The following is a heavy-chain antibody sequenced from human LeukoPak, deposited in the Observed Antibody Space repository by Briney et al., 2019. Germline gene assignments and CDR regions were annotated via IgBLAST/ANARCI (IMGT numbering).Heavy chain of an antibody. CDR3: ARGRVAAAGTREDVIGMDV. V-gene: IGHV4-59*12. Sequence: SETLSLTCTVSGGSISSYYWSWIRQPPGKGLEWIGYIYYSGSTNYNPSLKSRVTISVDTSKNQFSLKLSSVTAADTAVYYCARGRVAAAGTREDVIGMDVWGQGTTVTVSS. J-gene: IGHJ6*02. CDR1: GGSISSYY. CDR2: IYYSGST. D-gene: IGHD6-13*01.